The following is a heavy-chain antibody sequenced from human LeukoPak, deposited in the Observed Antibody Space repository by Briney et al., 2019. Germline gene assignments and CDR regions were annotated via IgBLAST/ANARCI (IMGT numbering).Heavy chain of an antibody. Sequence: GGSLRLSCAASGFTFSSYAMSWVRQAPAKGLEWVSAVSGSGGSTYYADSVKGRFTISRDNSKNTLYLQMNSLRAEDTAVYYCAKGVGYSSSWYAPTYWGQGTLVTVSS. CDR3: AKGVGYSSSWYAPTY. CDR2: VSGSGGST. D-gene: IGHD6-13*01. J-gene: IGHJ4*02. V-gene: IGHV3-23*01. CDR1: GFTFSSYA.